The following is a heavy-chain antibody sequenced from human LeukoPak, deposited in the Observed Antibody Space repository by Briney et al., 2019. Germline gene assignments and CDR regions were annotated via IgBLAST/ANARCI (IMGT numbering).Heavy chain of an antibody. D-gene: IGHD2-15*01. Sequence: GGSLRLSCATSEFTFSAYAMNWVRQAPGKGLEWVGYISPTGSTMFYAGSVKGRFTISRDNADNSLSLQMKSLRVEDTAMYCWVRGGWRIIETGGDSWGQGTLVTVSS. CDR1: EFTFSAYA. CDR2: ISPTGSTM. V-gene: IGHV3-48*04. J-gene: IGHJ4*02. CDR3: VRGGWRIIETGGDS.